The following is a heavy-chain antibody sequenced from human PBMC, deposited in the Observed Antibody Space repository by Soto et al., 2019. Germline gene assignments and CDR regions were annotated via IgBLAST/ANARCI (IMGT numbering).Heavy chain of an antibody. D-gene: IGHD2-15*01. CDR3: ARDSGGYCSGGSCSNWFDP. CDR2: IIPIFGTA. J-gene: IGHJ5*02. V-gene: IGHV1-69*06. CDR1: GGTFSSYA. Sequence: QVQLVQSGAEVKKPGSSVKVSCKASGGTFSSYAISWVRQAPGQGLEWMGGIIPIFGTANYAQKFQGRVTITADKSTSTADMELSSLRSEDTAVYYCARDSGGYCSGGSCSNWFDPWGQGTLVTVYS.